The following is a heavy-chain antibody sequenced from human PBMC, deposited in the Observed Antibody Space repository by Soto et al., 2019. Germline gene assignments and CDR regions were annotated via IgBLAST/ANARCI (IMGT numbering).Heavy chain of an antibody. J-gene: IGHJ5*02. Sequence: EVQLVESGGGLVQPGGSLRLSCAASGFTFSSYSMNWVRQAPGKGLEWVSYISSSSSTIYYADSVKGRFTISKDNAKNSLYLQMNSLRDEDTAVYYCARDDDGDYGARPDQYNWFDPGGQGTLVTVSS. V-gene: IGHV3-48*02. CDR2: ISSSSSTI. CDR1: GFTFSSYS. D-gene: IGHD4-17*01. CDR3: ARDDDGDYGARPDQYNWFDP.